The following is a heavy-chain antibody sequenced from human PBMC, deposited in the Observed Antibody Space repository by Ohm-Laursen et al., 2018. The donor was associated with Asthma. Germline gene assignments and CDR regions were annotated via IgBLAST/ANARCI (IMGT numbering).Heavy chain of an antibody. D-gene: IGHD6-13*01. Sequence: SVKVSCKASGGTFSSYAISWVRQAPGQGLEWMGGIIPIFGTANYAQKFQGRVTITADESTSTAYMELSSLRSEDTAVYYCAKGTAAPRPHYFDSWGQGTLVTVSS. J-gene: IGHJ4*02. CDR1: GGTFSSYA. V-gene: IGHV1-69*13. CDR2: IIPIFGTA. CDR3: AKGTAAPRPHYFDS.